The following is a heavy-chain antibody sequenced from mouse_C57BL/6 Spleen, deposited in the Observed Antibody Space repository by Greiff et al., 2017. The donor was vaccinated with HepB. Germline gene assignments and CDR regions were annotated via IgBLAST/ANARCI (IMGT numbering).Heavy chain of an antibody. CDR1: GYTFTSYW. CDR2: IDPSDSYT. Sequence: QVQLQQPGAELVMPGASVKLSCKASGYTFTSYWMHWVKQRPGQGLEWIGEIDPSDSYTNYNQKFKGKSTLTVDKSSSTAYMQLSSLTSEDSAVYYWARGDSSGYIFAYWGQGTLVTVAA. CDR3: ARGDSSGYIFAY. V-gene: IGHV1-69*01. J-gene: IGHJ3*01. D-gene: IGHD3-2*02.